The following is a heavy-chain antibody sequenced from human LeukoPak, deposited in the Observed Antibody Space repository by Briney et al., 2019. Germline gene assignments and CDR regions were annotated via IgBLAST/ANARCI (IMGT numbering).Heavy chain of an antibody. CDR1: GLTFSSYG. Sequence: GGSLRLSCAASGLTFSSYGMHWVRQAPGKGLEWVAFIQHDGNNKFYADSVKGRFTISRDNSKDTLYLQMNSLRAEDTAVYYCAKDRGQLLWFGELSDYWGQGTLVTVSS. CDR2: IQHDGNNK. CDR3: AKDRGQLLWFGELSDY. D-gene: IGHD3-10*01. V-gene: IGHV3-30*02. J-gene: IGHJ4*02.